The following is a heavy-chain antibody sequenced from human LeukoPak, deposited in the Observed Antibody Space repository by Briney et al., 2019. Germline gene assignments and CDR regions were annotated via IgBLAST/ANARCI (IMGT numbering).Heavy chain of an antibody. CDR3: ATSAGEDFDH. CDR2: IDSGGST. Sequence: GGSLRLSCAASEFTVSSNYMSWVRQAPGKGLEWVSVIDSGGSTFYADSVKGRFTISRHSSKNTMYLQMNRLRAEDTAMYYCATSAGEDFDHWGQGTLVTVSS. CDR1: EFTVSSNY. J-gene: IGHJ4*02. D-gene: IGHD3-10*01. V-gene: IGHV3-53*04.